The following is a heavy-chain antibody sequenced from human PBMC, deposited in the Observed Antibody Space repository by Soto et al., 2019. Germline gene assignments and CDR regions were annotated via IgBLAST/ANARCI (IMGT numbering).Heavy chain of an antibody. CDR1: GGTFSSYT. Sequence: SVKVSCKASGGTFSSYTISWVRQAPGQGLEWMGRIIPILGIANYAQKSQGRVTITADKSTSTAYMELSSLRSEDTAVYYCARGGPAVWYYDFWSGSAETYYYYYYGMDVWGQGTTVTVSS. J-gene: IGHJ6*02. CDR3: ARGGPAVWYYDFWSGSAETYYYYYYGMDV. D-gene: IGHD3-3*01. CDR2: IIPILGIA. V-gene: IGHV1-69*02.